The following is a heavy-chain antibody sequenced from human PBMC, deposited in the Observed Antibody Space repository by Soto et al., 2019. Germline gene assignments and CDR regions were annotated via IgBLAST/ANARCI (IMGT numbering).Heavy chain of an antibody. CDR2: IYYSGST. V-gene: IGHV4-39*01. D-gene: IGHD3-9*01. CDR1: GGSISSSSYY. J-gene: IGHJ3*02. CDR3: ASSYYDILTGYYAFDI. Sequence: QLQLQESGPGLVKPSETLSLTCTVSGGSISSSSYYWGWIRQPPGKGLEWIGSIYYSGSTYYNPSLKSRVTISVDTSKNQFSLKLSSVTAADMAVYYCASSYYDILTGYYAFDIWGQGTMVTVS.